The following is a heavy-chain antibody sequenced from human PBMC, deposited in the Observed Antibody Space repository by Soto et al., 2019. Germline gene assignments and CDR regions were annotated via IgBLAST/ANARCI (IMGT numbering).Heavy chain of an antibody. J-gene: IGHJ4*02. D-gene: IGHD6-19*01. V-gene: IGHV3-21*01. Sequence: GGSLRLSCAASGFTFSSYSMNWVRQAPGKGLEWVSSISSSSSYIYYADSVKGRFTISRDNAKNSLYLQMNSLRAEDTAVYYCAREGIAVDGTPPGHYFDYWGQGTLVTVYS. CDR2: ISSSSSYI. CDR3: AREGIAVDGTPPGHYFDY. CDR1: GFTFSSYS.